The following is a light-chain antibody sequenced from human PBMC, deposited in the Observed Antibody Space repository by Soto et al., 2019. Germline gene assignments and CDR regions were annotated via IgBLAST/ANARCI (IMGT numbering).Light chain of an antibody. J-gene: IGKJ3*01. CDR3: QQYGSSPRFT. CDR2: GAS. V-gene: IGKV3-20*01. CDR1: QSVSSSY. Sequence: EIVLTQSPGTLSLSPGERATLSCRASQSVSSSYLAWYQQKPGQAPRLLIYGASSRATDIPDRFSGSGSGTDFTLTISRLESEDFAVYYCQQYGSSPRFTFGPGTKVDIK.